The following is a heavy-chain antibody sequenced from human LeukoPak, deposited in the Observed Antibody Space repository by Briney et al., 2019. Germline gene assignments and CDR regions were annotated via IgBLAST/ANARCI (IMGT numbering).Heavy chain of an antibody. V-gene: IGHV3-33*05. CDR1: GLTFGRFG. CDR2: IQNDGSKT. CDR3: AREDLTYGHGGLDL. J-gene: IGHJ3*01. D-gene: IGHD3-9*01. Sequence: GRSLRLSCVASGLTFGRFGMHWVRQAPGKGLECVAAIQNDGSKTYYADYVEGRFTISRDNSKNTLSLQMNSLRADDTALYYCAREDLTYGHGGLDLWGQGTMVTVSP.